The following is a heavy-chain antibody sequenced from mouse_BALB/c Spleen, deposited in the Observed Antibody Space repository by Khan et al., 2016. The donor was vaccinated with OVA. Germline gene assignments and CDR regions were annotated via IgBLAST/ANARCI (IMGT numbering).Heavy chain of an antibody. Sequence: EVELVESGGGLVQPGGSLKLSCAASGFTFSSYGMSWVRQTPDKRLELVATITSNGGSTYYPDSVKGRFTTSRDNAKNTLYLQMSSLKSEDTAMYYCARMARTINWGQGTTLTVSS. CDR3: ARMARTIN. V-gene: IGHV5-6-3*01. CDR1: GFTFSSYG. CDR2: ITSNGGST. J-gene: IGHJ2*01.